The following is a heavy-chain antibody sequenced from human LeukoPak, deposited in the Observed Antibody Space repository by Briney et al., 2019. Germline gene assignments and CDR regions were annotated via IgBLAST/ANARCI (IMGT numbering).Heavy chain of an antibody. CDR1: GFTFSSYD. V-gene: IGHV3-13*01. CDR2: IGTTGDT. D-gene: IGHD6-13*01. CDR3: ASSPSYSSSWYALDS. J-gene: IGHJ4*02. Sequence: GGPLRLSCAASGFTFSSYDMHWVRQPTGKGLEWVSAIGTTGDTYYSDSVRGRFTVSRENAKNSLYLQMNSLRAGDTAVYYCASSPSYSSSWYALDSWGQGTLVTVSS.